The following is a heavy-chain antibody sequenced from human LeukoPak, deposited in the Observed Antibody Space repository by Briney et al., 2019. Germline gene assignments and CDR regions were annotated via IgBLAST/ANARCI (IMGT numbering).Heavy chain of an antibody. Sequence: GGSLRLSCAASGFTFRNAWMNWVRQAPGKGLEWVANIKEDGSDKNYVGSVKGRFTISRDNAKNSLYLQMNSLRAEDTAVYYCATSLTVKDYWGQGALVTVSS. CDR1: GFTFRNAW. CDR2: IKEDGSDK. J-gene: IGHJ4*02. V-gene: IGHV3-7*01. CDR3: ATSLTVKDY. D-gene: IGHD4-17*01.